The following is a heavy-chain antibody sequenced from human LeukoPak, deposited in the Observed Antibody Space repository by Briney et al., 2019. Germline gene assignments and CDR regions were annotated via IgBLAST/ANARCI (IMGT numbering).Heavy chain of an antibody. CDR1: GFTFNDYY. Sequence: GGSLRLSCAASGFTFNDYYMTWVRQAPGKGLEWVSHISGSGITIYYADSVKGRFTISRDNAKNSLYLQMTSLRAEDTAVYYCARDGSYNSGWHIDYWGQGTLVTVSS. V-gene: IGHV3-11*01. CDR3: ARDGSYNSGWHIDY. D-gene: IGHD6-19*01. J-gene: IGHJ4*02. CDR2: ISGSGITI.